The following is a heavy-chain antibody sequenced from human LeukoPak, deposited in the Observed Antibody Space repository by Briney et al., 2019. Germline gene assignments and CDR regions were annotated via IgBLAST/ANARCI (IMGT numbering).Heavy chain of an antibody. V-gene: IGHV3-21*01. CDR1: GFTFSSYS. J-gene: IGHJ4*02. Sequence: PGGSLRLSCAASGFTFSSYSMIWVRQAPGKGLEWVSSISSSSSYIYYADSVKGRFTISRDNDKNSLYLQLNSLRAEDTAVYYCARISYNWNYSLSFDYWGQGTLVTVSS. CDR3: ARISYNWNYSLSFDY. CDR2: ISSSSSYI. D-gene: IGHD1-7*01.